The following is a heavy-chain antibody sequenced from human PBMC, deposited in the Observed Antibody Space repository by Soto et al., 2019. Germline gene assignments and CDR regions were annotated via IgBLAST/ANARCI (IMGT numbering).Heavy chain of an antibody. CDR2: IYYSGST. J-gene: IGHJ4*02. V-gene: IGHV4-31*03. CDR3: ARAYSNYFDY. Sequence: SETLSLTCTVSGGSISSGGYYWSWIRQHPGKGLEWIGYIYYSGSTYYNPPLKSRVTISVDTSKNQFSLKLSSVTAADTAVYYCARAYSNYFDYWGQGTLVTVSS. D-gene: IGHD4-4*01. CDR1: GGSISSGGYY.